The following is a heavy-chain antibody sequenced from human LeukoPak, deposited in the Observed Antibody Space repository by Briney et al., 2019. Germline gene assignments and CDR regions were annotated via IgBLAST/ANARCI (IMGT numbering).Heavy chain of an antibody. V-gene: IGHV3-23*01. Sequence: GGSLRLSCTASGFIFSTYAMSWVRQAPGKGLEWVSGITSGLTPHYADSVRGRFTISRDNSKNTVYLQMYSLRAEDTALYYCAKGGGRVEDIVVLDYWGQGTLVTVSS. CDR1: GFIFSTYA. D-gene: IGHD2-15*01. CDR2: ITSGLTP. J-gene: IGHJ4*02. CDR3: AKGGGRVEDIVVLDY.